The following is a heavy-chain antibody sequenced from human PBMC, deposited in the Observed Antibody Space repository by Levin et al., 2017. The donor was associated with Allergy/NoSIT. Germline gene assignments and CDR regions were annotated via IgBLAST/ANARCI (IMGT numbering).Heavy chain of an antibody. J-gene: IGHJ5*01. Sequence: LRLSCTVSGDSISRGSYSWSWIRQPSGKGLEWIGYINHSGFTFFNPSLKSRLTISLDRPKNQFSLRLDSVTAADTAVYYCARGPPLASWGQGILVTVSS. CDR1: GDSISRGSYS. V-gene: IGHV4-30-2*01. CDR3: ARGPPLAS. CDR2: INHSGFT.